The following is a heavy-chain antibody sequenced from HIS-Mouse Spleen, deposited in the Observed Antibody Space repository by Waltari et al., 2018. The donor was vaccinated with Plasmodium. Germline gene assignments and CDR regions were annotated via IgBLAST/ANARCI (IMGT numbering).Heavy chain of an antibody. Sequence: EVQLVESGGGLVQPGGSLRLSCAASAFTFSSYWLIWVRQAPGKGLEWVANIRRDGSEKYYVDSVKGRFTISRDNAKNSLYLQMNSLRAEDTAVYYCASSWYWYFDLWGRGTLVTVSS. CDR2: IRRDGSEK. CDR3: ASSWYWYFDL. D-gene: IGHD6-13*01. J-gene: IGHJ2*01. CDR1: AFTFSSYW. V-gene: IGHV3-7*01.